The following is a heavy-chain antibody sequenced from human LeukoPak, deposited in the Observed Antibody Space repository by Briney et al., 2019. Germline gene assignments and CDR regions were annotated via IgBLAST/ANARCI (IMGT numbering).Heavy chain of an antibody. CDR3: ANTEEWELQDYYYGMDV. J-gene: IGHJ6*02. Sequence: GGSLRLSCAASGFTFSSYAMSWVRQAPGKGLEWVSAISGGGGSTYYADSVKGRFTISRDNSKNTLYLQMNSLRAEDTAVYYCANTEEWELQDYYYGMDVWGQGTTVTASS. D-gene: IGHD1-26*01. CDR1: GFTFSSYA. V-gene: IGHV3-23*01. CDR2: ISGGGGST.